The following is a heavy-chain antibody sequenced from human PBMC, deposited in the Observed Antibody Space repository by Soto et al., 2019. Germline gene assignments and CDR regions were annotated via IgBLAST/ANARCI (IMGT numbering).Heavy chain of an antibody. V-gene: IGHV4-31*03. D-gene: IGHD3-10*01. CDR2: IYYSGST. J-gene: IGHJ4*02. CDR1: VVSISSGGYY. Sequence: PSETLSLTCTFSVVSISSGGYYCSWIRQHPGKGLEWIGYIYYSGSTYYNPSLKSRVTISVDTSKNQFSLKLSSVTAADTAVYYCARASGSGSLYFDCWGQGTLVTVSS. CDR3: ARASGSGSLYFDC.